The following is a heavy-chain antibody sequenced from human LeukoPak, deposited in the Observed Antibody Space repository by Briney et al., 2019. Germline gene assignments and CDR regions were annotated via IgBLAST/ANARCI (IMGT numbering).Heavy chain of an antibody. J-gene: IGHJ5*02. Sequence: PSETLSLTCTVSGDSMSSSPYYWGCIRQPPGKGLEWIGTIYDSGNTNNNPSLRSRLTISVDTSRNQFSLKLSSVTAADTAVYYCARHDCDSSRCSVNWFDPWGQGTLVTVSS. V-gene: IGHV4-39*01. D-gene: IGHD2/OR15-2a*01. CDR3: ARHDCDSSRCSVNWFDP. CDR2: IYDSGNT. CDR1: GDSMSSSPYY.